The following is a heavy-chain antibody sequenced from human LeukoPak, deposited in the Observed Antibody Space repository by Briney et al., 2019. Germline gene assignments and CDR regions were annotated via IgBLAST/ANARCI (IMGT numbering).Heavy chain of an antibody. V-gene: IGHV3-30*03. D-gene: IGHD5-24*01. CDR2: ISYDGSNT. CDR1: GFTFSSYG. J-gene: IGHJ4*02. Sequence: GGSLRLSCAASGFTFSSYGMHWVRQAPGKGLEWVAVISYDGSNTYYADSVKGRFTISRDNSKNTLYLQMNSLRAEDTAVYYCARDEMATNNYWGQGTLVTVSS. CDR3: ARDEMATNNY.